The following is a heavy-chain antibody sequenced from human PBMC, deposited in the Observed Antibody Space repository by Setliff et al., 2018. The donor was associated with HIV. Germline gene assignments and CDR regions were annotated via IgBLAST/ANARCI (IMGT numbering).Heavy chain of an antibody. CDR1: GFTFSNYA. V-gene: IGHV3-30-3*01. CDR3: ARETMYDSRGYLSHYFDY. CDR2: ISYDGSNK. Sequence: GGSLRLSCAASGFTFSNYAMHWVRQAPGKGLEWVAVISYDGSNKYYADSVKGRFTISRDNSKNTLYLQMNSLRVEDTSVYYCARETMYDSRGYLSHYFDYWGQGTPVTVSS. J-gene: IGHJ4*02. D-gene: IGHD3-22*01.